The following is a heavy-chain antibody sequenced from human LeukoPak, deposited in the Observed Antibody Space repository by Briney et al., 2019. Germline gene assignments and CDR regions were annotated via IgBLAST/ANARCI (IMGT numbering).Heavy chain of an antibody. D-gene: IGHD1-26*01. CDR3: ARPGVVGDAFDI. CDR2: ISAYNGNT. Sequence: ASVKVSCKASGYTFTSYGISWVRQAPGQGLEWRGGISAYNGNTNYAQKLQGRVTMTTDTSTSTAYMELRSLRSDDPAVYFCARPGVVGDAFDIWGQGTLVTVSS. V-gene: IGHV1-18*01. CDR1: GYTFTSYG. J-gene: IGHJ3*02.